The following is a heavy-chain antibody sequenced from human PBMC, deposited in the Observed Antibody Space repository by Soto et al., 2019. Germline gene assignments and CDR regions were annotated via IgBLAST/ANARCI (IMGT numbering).Heavy chain of an antibody. CDR2: IYHSGST. CDR1: GGSISSGGYS. D-gene: IGHD5-18*01. J-gene: IGHJ4*02. Sequence: PSETLSLTCAVSGGSISSGGYSWSWIRQPPGKGLEWIGYIYHSGSTYYNPSLKSRVTISVDRSKNQFSLKLSSVTAADTAVYYRDRAEDKAMAPFDYWGQGTLATVSS. V-gene: IGHV4-30-2*01. CDR3: DRAEDKAMAPFDY.